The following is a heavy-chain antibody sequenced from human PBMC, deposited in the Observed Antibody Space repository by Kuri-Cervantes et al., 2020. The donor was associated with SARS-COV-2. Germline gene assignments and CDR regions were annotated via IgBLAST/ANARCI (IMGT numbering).Heavy chain of an antibody. D-gene: IGHD3-10*01. J-gene: IGHJ4*02. Sequence: ASVKVSCKASGYTFTSYAMHWVRQAPGQRLEWMGWSNAGNGNTKYSQEFQGRVTITTDESTSTAYMELSSLRSEDTAVYYCARIGNYYYGSGSYFDYWGQGTLVTVSS. CDR2: SNAGNGNT. CDR3: ARIGNYYYGSGSYFDY. V-gene: IGHV1-3*02. CDR1: GYTFTSYA.